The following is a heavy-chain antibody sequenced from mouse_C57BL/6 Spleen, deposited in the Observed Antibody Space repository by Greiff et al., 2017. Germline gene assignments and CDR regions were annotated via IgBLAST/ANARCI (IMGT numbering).Heavy chain of an antibody. CDR1: GYTFTSYW. Sequence: QVQLQQPGAELVKPGASVKLSCKASGYTFTSYWMQWVKQRPGQGLEWIGEIDPSDSYTNYNQKFKGKATVTVDTSSSTAYMQLSSLTSEDSAVYYCARFITTVDYWGQGTTLTVSS. CDR2: IDPSDSYT. V-gene: IGHV1-50*01. J-gene: IGHJ2*01. CDR3: ARFITTVDY. D-gene: IGHD1-2*01.